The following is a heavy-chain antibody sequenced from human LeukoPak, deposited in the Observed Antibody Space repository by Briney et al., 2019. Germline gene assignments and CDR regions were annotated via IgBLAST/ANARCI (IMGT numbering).Heavy chain of an antibody. CDR3: AKVEMSTSPGGIDY. CDR1: GFTFSNFG. Sequence: PGGSLRLSCAASGFTFSNFGMHWVRQAPGKGLEWVTFIRYDGTNKYYADSVKGRFTISRDNSKNTLYLQMNSLRVEDTAMYYCAKVEMSTSPGGIDYWGQGTLVTVSS. J-gene: IGHJ4*02. V-gene: IGHV3-30*02. CDR2: IRYDGTNK. D-gene: IGHD5-24*01.